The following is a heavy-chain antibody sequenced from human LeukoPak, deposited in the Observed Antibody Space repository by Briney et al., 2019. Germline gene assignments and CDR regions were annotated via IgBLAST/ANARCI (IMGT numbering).Heavy chain of an antibody. D-gene: IGHD6-25*01. CDR1: GFTFSDYY. CDR3: ARTRRDIAASGFDP. Sequence: GGSLRLSCAASGFTFSDYYMSWIRQAPGKGLEWVSYISSSGSTIYYADSVKGRFTISRDNAKNSLYLQMNSLRAEDTAVYYCARTRRDIAASGFDPWGQGTLVTVSS. J-gene: IGHJ5*02. CDR2: ISSSGSTI. V-gene: IGHV3-11*01.